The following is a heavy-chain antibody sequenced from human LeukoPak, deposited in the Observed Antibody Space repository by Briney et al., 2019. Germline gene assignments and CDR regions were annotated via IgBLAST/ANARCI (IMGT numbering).Heavy chain of an antibody. D-gene: IGHD6-19*01. V-gene: IGHV4-4*07. CDR1: GGSISSYY. CDR3: MGPVAGTFKGVWGMDV. J-gene: IGHJ6*02. Sequence: SETLSLTCTVSGGSISSYYWSWIRQPAGKGLEWIGRIYTSGSTNYNPSLKSRVTMSVDTSKNQFSLKLSSVTAADTAVYYCMGPVAGTFKGVWGMDVWGQGTTVTVSS. CDR2: IYTSGST.